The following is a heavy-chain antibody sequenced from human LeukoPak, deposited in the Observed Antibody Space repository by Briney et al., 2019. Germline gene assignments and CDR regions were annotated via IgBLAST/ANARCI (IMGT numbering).Heavy chain of an antibody. CDR1: GFTFGDYA. CDR3: TRPYYGSRSYYDYFDY. D-gene: IGHD3-10*01. CDR2: IRSKAYGGTT. J-gene: IGHJ4*02. Sequence: PGGSLRLSCTASGFTFGDYAMSWFRQAPGKGLEWVGFIRSKAYGGTTEYAASVKGRFTISRDDSKSIAYLQMNSLKTEDTAVYYCTRPYYGSRSYYDYFDYWGQGTLVTVSS. V-gene: IGHV3-49*03.